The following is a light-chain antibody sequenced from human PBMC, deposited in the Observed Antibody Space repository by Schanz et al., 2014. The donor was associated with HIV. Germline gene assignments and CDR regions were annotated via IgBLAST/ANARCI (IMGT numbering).Light chain of an antibody. V-gene: IGLV2-14*03. Sequence: QSALTQPASVSGSPGQSITISCTGTSSDVGGYNYVSWYQQHPGIAPKLMIYDVTTRPSGVSNRFSGSKSGNTASLTISGLQAEDEADYYCSSYTTSSTLVFGTGTKLTVL. CDR2: DVT. J-gene: IGLJ1*01. CDR1: SSDVGGYNY. CDR3: SSYTTSSTLV.